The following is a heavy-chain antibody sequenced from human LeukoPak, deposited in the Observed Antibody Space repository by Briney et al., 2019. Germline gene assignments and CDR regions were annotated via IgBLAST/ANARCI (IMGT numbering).Heavy chain of an antibody. CDR3: AREDSPPRLFGY. CDR2: IYTSGRT. J-gene: IGHJ4*02. CDR1: GGSISSGSYY. V-gene: IGHV4-61*02. Sequence: SETLSLTCTVSGGSISSGSYYWSWIRQPAGKGLEWIGRIYTSGRTDYNPSLKSRVTISVDTSKNQFSLKLSSVTAADTAVYYCAREDSPPRLFGYWGQGTLVTVSP. D-gene: IGHD2-15*01.